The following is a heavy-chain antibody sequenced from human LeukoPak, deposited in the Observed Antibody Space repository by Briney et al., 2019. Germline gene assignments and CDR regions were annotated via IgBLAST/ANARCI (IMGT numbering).Heavy chain of an antibody. CDR1: GYSISSGYY. CDR2: IYESGST. D-gene: IGHD5-12*01. Sequence: PSETLSLTCTVSGYSISSGYYWGWIRQPPGKGLEWIGSIYESGSTYYNPSLKSRVTISVDTSKNQFSLKLSSVTAADTAVYYCAGSIVATISPDYWGQGTLVTVSS. CDR3: AGSIVATISPDY. J-gene: IGHJ4*02. V-gene: IGHV4-38-2*02.